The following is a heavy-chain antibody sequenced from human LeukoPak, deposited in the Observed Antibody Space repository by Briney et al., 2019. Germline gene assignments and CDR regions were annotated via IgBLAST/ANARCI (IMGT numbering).Heavy chain of an antibody. CDR2: IYYSGST. CDR3: ARQTRCYNFWSAYPIDFDY. D-gene: IGHD3-3*01. CDR1: GGSISSSSYY. J-gene: IGHJ4*02. Sequence: PSETLSLTCTVSGGSISSSSYYWGWIRQPPGKGLEWIGSIYYSGSTYYNPSLKSRVTISVDTSKNQFSLKLSSVTAADTAVCYCARQTRCYNFWSAYPIDFDYWGQGTLVTVSS. V-gene: IGHV4-39*01.